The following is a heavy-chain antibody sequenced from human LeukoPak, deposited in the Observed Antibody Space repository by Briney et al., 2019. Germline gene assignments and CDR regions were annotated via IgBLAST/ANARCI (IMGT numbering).Heavy chain of an antibody. V-gene: IGHV1-8*01. D-gene: IGHD6-13*01. J-gene: IGHJ4*02. CDR2: MNPNSGNS. CDR3: ARIAAPGNRRLNF. Sequence: ASVKVSCKASGYTFTTYDINWVRQAAGQGLEWMGWMNPNSGNSGNAQKFQGRVTMTRNTSISTAYMELTSLTSEDTAVYFCARIAAPGNRRLNFWGQGTLVTVSS. CDR1: GYTFTTYD.